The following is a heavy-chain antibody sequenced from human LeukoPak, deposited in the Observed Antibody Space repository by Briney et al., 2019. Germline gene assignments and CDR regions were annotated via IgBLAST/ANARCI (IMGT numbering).Heavy chain of an antibody. CDR3: SGGSYQSYYFDY. Sequence: PGGSLRLSCAASGFTFSRFSMNWVRQAPGKGLEWVSAISGSGGTYYADSVKGRFTISRDNSKNTLYLQMNSLRAEDTAVYYCSGGSYQSYYFDYWGQGALVTVSS. D-gene: IGHD1-26*01. CDR1: GFTFSRFS. V-gene: IGHV3-23*01. CDR2: ISGSGGT. J-gene: IGHJ4*02.